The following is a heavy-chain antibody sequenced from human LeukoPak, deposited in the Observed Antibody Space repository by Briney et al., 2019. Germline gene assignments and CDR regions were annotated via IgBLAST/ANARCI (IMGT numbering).Heavy chain of an antibody. J-gene: IGHJ4*02. CDR2: INHSGST. D-gene: IGHD3-16*02. Sequence: PSETLSLTCAVYGGSFSGYYWSWIRQPPGKGREWLGEINHSGSTNYNPSLKSRVTISVDTSKNQFSLKLSSVTAADTAVYYCARGRSLGELSLSDFDYWGQGTLVTVSS. CDR3: ARGRSLGELSLSDFDY. V-gene: IGHV4-34*01. CDR1: GGSFSGYY.